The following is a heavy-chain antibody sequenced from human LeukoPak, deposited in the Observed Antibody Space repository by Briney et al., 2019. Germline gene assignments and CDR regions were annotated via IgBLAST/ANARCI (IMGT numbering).Heavy chain of an antibody. J-gene: IGHJ4*02. Sequence: ASVKVSCKASGYTFSDYYMHWLRQAPGQGLEWMGWINPHSDDTNYAQKFQGRVTMTRDTSISTAYMELSRLRSDDTAVYYCARVEFYVGTDYWGQGTLVTVSS. V-gene: IGHV1-2*02. CDR2: INPHSDDT. CDR1: GYTFSDYY. D-gene: IGHD5/OR15-5a*01. CDR3: ARVEFYVGTDY.